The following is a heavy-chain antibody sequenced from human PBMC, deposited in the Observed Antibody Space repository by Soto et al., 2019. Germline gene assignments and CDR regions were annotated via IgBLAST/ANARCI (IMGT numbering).Heavy chain of an antibody. J-gene: IGHJ2*01. D-gene: IGHD2-15*01. CDR1: GYTFTGYY. CDR3: ARAIGATSVVVAYYWYFDL. Sequence: QVQLVQSGAEVKKPGASVKVSCKASGYTFTGYYMHWVRQAPGQGLEWMGWINPNSGGTNYAQKFQGWVTMTRDTSISTAYMELSRLRSDDTAVYYCARAIGATSVVVAYYWYFDLWGRGTLVTVSS. CDR2: INPNSGGT. V-gene: IGHV1-2*04.